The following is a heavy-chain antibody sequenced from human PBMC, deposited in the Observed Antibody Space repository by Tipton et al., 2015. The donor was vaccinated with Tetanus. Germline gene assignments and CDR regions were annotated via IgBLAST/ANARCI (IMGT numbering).Heavy chain of an antibody. CDR2: IYHTGAA. D-gene: IGHD6-13*01. CDR3: ARDFGSNHNWFDP. Sequence: TLSLTCTVSGDSLVRGGYYWTWIRHLPGKGLEWIGYIYHTGAAHYNPSLKSRVTLPVDMSKNQFFLKMISMTAADTAVYFCARDFGSNHNWFDPWGQGTPVTVSS. V-gene: IGHV4-31*03. CDR1: GDSLVRGGYY. J-gene: IGHJ5*02.